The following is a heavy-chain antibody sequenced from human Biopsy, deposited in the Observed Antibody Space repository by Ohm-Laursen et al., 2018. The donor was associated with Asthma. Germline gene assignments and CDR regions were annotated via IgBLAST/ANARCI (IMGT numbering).Heavy chain of an antibody. J-gene: IGHJ6*02. CDR2: ISYDGSNK. CDR1: GFTFSSYG. V-gene: IGHV3-30*18. CDR3: AKDTEGRYDFWSGLSYNYYGMDV. D-gene: IGHD3-3*01. Sequence: SLRLSCAASGFTFSSYGMYWVRQAPGKGLEWVAVISYDGSNKYYADSVKVRFTISRDNSKNTLYLQMNSLRAEDTAVYYCAKDTEGRYDFWSGLSYNYYGMDVWGQGTTVTVSS.